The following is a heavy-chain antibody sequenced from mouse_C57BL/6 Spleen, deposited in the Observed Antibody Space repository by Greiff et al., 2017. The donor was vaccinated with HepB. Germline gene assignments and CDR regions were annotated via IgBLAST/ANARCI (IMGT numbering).Heavy chain of an antibody. J-gene: IGHJ4*01. CDR3: ARGNYYAMDY. CDR2: IYPRSGNT. V-gene: IGHV1-81*01. CDR1: GYNFTSYG. Sequence: QVQLQQSGAELARPGASVKLSCKASGYNFTSYGISWVKQRTGQGLEWIGEIYPRSGNTYYNEKFKGKATLTADKSSSTAYMELRSLTSEDSAVYFCARGNYYAMDYWGQGTSVTVSS.